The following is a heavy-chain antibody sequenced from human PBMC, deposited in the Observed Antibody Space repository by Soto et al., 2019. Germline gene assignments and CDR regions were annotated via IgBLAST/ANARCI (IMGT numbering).Heavy chain of an antibody. D-gene: IGHD4-17*01. Sequence: QVQLVESGGGVVQPGGSLRLSCTASGFTFTTFGIHWVRQAPGKGLEWVALISYDGHNKYYSDSVKGRFTISRDNYKNTMSLKMNRLRAEDTAVYYCAKDLQSYGDYNYYYYGMDVWGQGTTVSVSS. V-gene: IGHV3-30*18. J-gene: IGHJ6*02. CDR2: ISYDGHNK. CDR3: AKDLQSYGDYNYYYYGMDV. CDR1: GFTFTTFG.